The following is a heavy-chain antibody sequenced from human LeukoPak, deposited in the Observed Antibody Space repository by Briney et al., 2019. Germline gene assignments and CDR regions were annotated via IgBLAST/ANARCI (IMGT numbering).Heavy chain of an antibody. J-gene: IGHJ2*01. CDR3: ARDLGDGYNDYWYFDL. Sequence: SETLSLTCAVYGGSFSGYYWSWIRQPPGKGLEWIGEINHSGSTNYNPSLKSRVTISVDTSKNQFSLKLSSVTAADTAVYYCARDLGDGYNDYWYFDLWGRGTLVTVSS. CDR1: GGSFSGYY. V-gene: IGHV4-34*01. CDR2: INHSGST. D-gene: IGHD5-24*01.